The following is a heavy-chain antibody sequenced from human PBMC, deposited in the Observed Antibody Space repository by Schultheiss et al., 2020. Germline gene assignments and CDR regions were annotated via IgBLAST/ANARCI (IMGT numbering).Heavy chain of an antibody. J-gene: IGHJ4*02. CDR1: GFTVSSNY. D-gene: IGHD1-26*01. CDR3: AKDEWELYPPPVYYFDY. Sequence: GESLKISCAASGFTVSSNYMSWVRQAPGKGLEWVAVISYDGSNKYYADSVKGRFTISRDDAKNTLYLQMNSLRAEDTAVYYCAKDEWELYPPPVYYFDYWGQGTLVTVSS. CDR2: ISYDGSNK. V-gene: IGHV3-30*18.